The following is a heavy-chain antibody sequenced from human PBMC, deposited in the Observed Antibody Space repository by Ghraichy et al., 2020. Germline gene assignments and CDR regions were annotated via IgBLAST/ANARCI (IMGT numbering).Heavy chain of an antibody. CDR1: GFTFSSFT. CDR3: AKDTVPEWHYYYYGMDV. J-gene: IGHJ6*02. Sequence: GESLNISCAASGFTFSSFTMNWVRQAPGKGLEWVSSISGSGDNTNSADSARGRFTISRDNSKNTLYLQMNSLRAEDTAVYYCAKDTVPEWHYYYYGMDVWGQGTTVTVSS. V-gene: IGHV3-23*01. CDR2: ISGSGDNT. D-gene: IGHD1-14*01.